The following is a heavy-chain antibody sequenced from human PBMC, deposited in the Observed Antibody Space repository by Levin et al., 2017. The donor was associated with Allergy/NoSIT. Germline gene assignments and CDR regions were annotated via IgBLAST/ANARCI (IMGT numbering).Heavy chain of an antibody. CDR2: INWNSAII. V-gene: IGHV3-9*01. D-gene: IGHD1-26*01. CDR1: GFTFDDHA. CDR3: AKDRVKSKEHAPDGMDV. Sequence: QTGGSLRLSCAASGFTFDDHAIHWVRQAPGKGLEWVAGINWNSAIILYADSVKGRFTLSRDNAKNSAYLQMNSLRPDDTALYYCAKDRVKSKEHAPDGMDVWGQGTTVTVSS. J-gene: IGHJ6*02.